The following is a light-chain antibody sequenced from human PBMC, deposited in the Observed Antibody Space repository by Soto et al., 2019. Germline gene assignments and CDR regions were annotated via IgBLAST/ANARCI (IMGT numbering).Light chain of an antibody. CDR2: GAS. J-gene: IGKJ2*01. Sequence: EVVMTQSPANLSVSPGERATLSCRASQSVSSNLAWYQQKPGQGPRLLIYGASTRATSIPARFSGSGSGKEFTLNINSMQSEDFAVYYWQLYNKWPPYTFGQGTKLEIK. CDR3: QLYNKWPPYT. V-gene: IGKV3-15*01. CDR1: QSVSSN.